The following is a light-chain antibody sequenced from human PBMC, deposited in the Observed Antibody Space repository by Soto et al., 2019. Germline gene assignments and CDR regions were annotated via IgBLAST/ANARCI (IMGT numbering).Light chain of an antibody. V-gene: IGKV1-5*01. CDR1: QFIDRW. Sequence: DIQMTQSPSTLAASVGDRVTITCRASQFIDRWLAWYQQKPGKAPQYLIFDASSLYGGVPLRFSGSGSGTEFTLTITSLQPDDSATYYYLQYSGSSYTLGQGTHVEIK. CDR2: DAS. J-gene: IGKJ2*01. CDR3: LQYSGSSYT.